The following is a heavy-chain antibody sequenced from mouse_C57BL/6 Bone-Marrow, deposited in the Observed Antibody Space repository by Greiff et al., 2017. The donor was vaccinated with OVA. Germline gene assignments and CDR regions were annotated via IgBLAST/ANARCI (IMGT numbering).Heavy chain of an antibody. CDR1: GYAFTNYL. V-gene: IGHV1-54*01. Sequence: QVQLQQSGAELVRPGTSVKVSCKASGYAFTNYLIEWVKQRPGQGLEWIGVINPGSGGTNYNEKFKGKATLTADKSSSTAYMQLSSLTSEDSAVYFCARWFRGAMDYWGQGTSVTVSS. CDR2: INPGSGGT. J-gene: IGHJ4*01. CDR3: ARWFRGAMDY. D-gene: IGHD2-2*01.